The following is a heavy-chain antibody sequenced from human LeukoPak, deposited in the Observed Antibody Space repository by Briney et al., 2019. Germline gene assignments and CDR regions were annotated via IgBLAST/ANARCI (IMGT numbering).Heavy chain of an antibody. CDR3: ARVSYYDSSGYYFDY. Sequence: GASVKVSCKASGYTFTGYYMHWVRQAPGQGLEWMGIINPSGGSTSYAQKFQGRVTMTRDMSTSTVYMELSSLRSEDTAVYYCARVSYYDSSGYYFDYWGQGTLVTVSS. V-gene: IGHV1-46*01. CDR1: GYTFTGYY. CDR2: INPSGGST. J-gene: IGHJ4*02. D-gene: IGHD3-22*01.